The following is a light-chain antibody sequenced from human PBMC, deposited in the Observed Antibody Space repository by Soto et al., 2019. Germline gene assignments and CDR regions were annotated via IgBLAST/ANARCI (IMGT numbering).Light chain of an antibody. Sequence: FQLTPSSFTLSASVGARDTITFRASQNIGASLAWYQQTPGKAPKLLISDASTLESGVPSRFSGTGSGTDFTLTISSLQSDDFAVYYCQQYGSSPWTFGQGTKVDIK. V-gene: IGKV1-5*01. J-gene: IGKJ1*01. CDR1: QNIGAS. CDR2: DAS. CDR3: QQYGSSPWT.